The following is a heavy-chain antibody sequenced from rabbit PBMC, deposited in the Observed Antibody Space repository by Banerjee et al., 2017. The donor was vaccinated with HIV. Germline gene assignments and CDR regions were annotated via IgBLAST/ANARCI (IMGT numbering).Heavy chain of an antibody. CDR2: IYAGSSGNT. V-gene: IGHV1S40*01. CDR3: ARDLAGVIGWNFNL. CDR1: GFSFSSTHY. Sequence: QSLEESGGDLVKPGASLTLTCTASGFSFSSTHYISWVRQAPGKGLEWIACIYAGSSGNTYYASWAKGRFTISKTSSTTVTLQMTSLTAADTATYFCARDLAGVIGWNFNLWGQGTLVTVS. D-gene: IGHD4-1*01. J-gene: IGHJ4*01.